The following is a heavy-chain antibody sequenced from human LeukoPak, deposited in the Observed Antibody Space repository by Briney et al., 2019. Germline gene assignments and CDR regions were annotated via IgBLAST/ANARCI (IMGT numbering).Heavy chain of an antibody. CDR2: ISWDSGSI. CDR3: AKDNSGTYHDAFDI. D-gene: IGHD1-26*01. CDR1: GFTFDDYA. J-gene: IGHJ3*02. V-gene: IGHV3-9*01. Sequence: GGSLRLSCAASGFTFDDYAMHWVRQAPGKGLEWVSGISWDSGSIGYADSVKGRFTISRDNAKNSLHLQMDSLRTEDTALYYCAKDNSGTYHDAFDIWGQGTMVTVSS.